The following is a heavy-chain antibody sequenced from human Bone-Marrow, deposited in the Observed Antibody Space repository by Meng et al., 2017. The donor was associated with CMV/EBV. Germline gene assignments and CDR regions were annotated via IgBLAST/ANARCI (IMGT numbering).Heavy chain of an antibody. V-gene: IGHV3-53*01. Sequence: GESLKISCAASGFTFSGYWMHWVRQAPGKGLEWVSVIYSGGSTYYADSVKGRFTISRDNSKNTLYLQMNSLRAEDTAVYYCAGKTDQLLYYYYGMDVWGQGTTVTVSS. D-gene: IGHD2-2*01. CDR1: GFTFSGYW. CDR2: IYSGGST. J-gene: IGHJ6*02. CDR3: AGKTDQLLYYYYGMDV.